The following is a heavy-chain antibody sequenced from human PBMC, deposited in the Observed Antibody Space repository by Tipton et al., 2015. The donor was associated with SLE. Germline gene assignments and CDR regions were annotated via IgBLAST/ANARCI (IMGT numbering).Heavy chain of an antibody. CDR1: GGSISSSSYY. CDR3: ARVVRYFDWPYAFDI. V-gene: IGHV4-61*01. J-gene: IGHJ3*02. D-gene: IGHD3-9*01. Sequence: TLSLTCTVSGGSISSSSYYWSWIRQPPGKGLEWIGYIYYSGSTNYNPSLKSRVTISVDTSKNQFSLKLSSVTTADTAVYYCARVVRYFDWPYAFDIWGQGTMVTVSS. CDR2: IYYSGST.